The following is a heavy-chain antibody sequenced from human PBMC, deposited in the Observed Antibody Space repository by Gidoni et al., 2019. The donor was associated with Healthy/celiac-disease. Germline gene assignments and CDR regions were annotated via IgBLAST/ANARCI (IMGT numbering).Heavy chain of an antibody. CDR3: ARGIAAARRLFDP. V-gene: IGHV1-2*02. Sequence: QVQLVPSWAAVNKPGASVTVSCKASGSTFTGYYMHWVRQAPGQGLEWMGWINPNSGGTNYAQKFQGRVTMTRDTSISTAYMELSRLRSDDTAVYYCARGIAAARRLFDPWGQGTLVTVSS. D-gene: IGHD6-13*01. J-gene: IGHJ5*02. CDR1: GSTFTGYY. CDR2: INPNSGGT.